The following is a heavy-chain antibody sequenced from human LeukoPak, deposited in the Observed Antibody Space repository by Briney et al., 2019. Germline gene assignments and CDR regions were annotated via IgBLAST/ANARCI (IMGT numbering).Heavy chain of an antibody. CDR1: GGSFSGYS. CDR3: ARGTVHDSSGYLYYFDY. CDR2: INHSGST. D-gene: IGHD3-22*01. Sequence: PSDTLSLTCAVYGGSFSGYSWSWIRQPPGKGLEWIGEINHSGSTNYNPSLKSRVTISVDMFKNQFSLKLSSVTAADTAVYYCARGTVHDSSGYLYYFDYWGQGTLVTVSS. V-gene: IGHV4-34*01. J-gene: IGHJ4*02.